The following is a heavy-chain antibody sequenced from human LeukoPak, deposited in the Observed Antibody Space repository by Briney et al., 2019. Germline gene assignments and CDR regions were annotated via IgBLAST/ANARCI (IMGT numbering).Heavy chain of an antibody. V-gene: IGHV3-21*01. CDR1: GFTLSSYA. D-gene: IGHD6-13*01. CDR3: ARDIGGFGSSSWYSYYGMDV. J-gene: IGHJ6*02. CDR2: ISSSSSYI. Sequence: PGGSLRLSCAASGFTLSSYAMHWVRQAPGKGLEWVSSISSSSSYIYYADSVKGRFTISRDNAENSLYLQMNSLRAEDTAVYYCARDIGGFGSSSWYSYYGMDVWGQGTTVTVSS.